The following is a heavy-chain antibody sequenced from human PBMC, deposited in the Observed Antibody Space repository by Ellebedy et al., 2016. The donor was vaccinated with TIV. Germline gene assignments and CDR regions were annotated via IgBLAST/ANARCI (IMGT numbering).Heavy chain of an antibody. CDR3: ATSPRRLQWFGDWMD. Sequence: PGGSLRLSCAASGFTFSSYAMHSVLQAPGKGLEWVAVISYDGSNKYYADSVKGRFTISRDNSKNTLYLQMNSLRAEGTAVYYCATSPRRLQWFGDWMDWGQGTLVTVSS. CDR1: GFTFSSYA. CDR2: ISYDGSNK. V-gene: IGHV3-30*04. J-gene: IGHJ4*02. D-gene: IGHD3-10*01.